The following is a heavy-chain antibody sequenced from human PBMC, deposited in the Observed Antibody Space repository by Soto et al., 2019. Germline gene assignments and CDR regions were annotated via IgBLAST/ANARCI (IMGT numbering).Heavy chain of an antibody. CDR3: ARQAYNWNYSNWFDP. CDR2: IIPIFGTA. Sequence: VASVKVSCKASGGTFSSYAISWVRQAPGQGLEWMGGIIPIFGTANYAQKSQGRVTITADESTSTAYMELSSLRSEDTAVYYCARQAYNWNYSNWFDPWGQGTLVTVSS. J-gene: IGHJ5*02. D-gene: IGHD1-7*01. CDR1: GGTFSSYA. V-gene: IGHV1-69*13.